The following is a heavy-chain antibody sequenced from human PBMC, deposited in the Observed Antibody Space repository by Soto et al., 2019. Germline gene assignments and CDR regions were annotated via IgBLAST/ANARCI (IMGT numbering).Heavy chain of an antibody. J-gene: IGHJ6*02. CDR3: AKDQSLSIGWGYYYYYGMDV. Sequence: PEVSLRLSFAASGFTFTNYRMHRVRQAPGKGLEWVAVISYDGSNKYYADSVKGRFTISRDNSKNTLYLQMNSLRAEDTAVYYCAKDQSLSIGWGYYYYYGMDVWGQGT. V-gene: IGHV3-30*18. CDR1: GFTFTNYR. D-gene: IGHD6-19*01. CDR2: ISYDGSNK.